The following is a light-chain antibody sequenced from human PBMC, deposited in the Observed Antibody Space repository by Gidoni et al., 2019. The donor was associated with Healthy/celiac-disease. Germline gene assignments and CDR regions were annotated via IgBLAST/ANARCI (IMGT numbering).Light chain of an antibody. CDR2: AAS. J-gene: IGKJ4*01. Sequence: DIQLTQSPSFLSASVGDRVTITCRASQGISSYLAWYQQKPGKAPKLLIYAASTLQSGVPSRFGGSGSGTEFTLTISSLQPEDFATYYCQQLNSYSLTFGGGTKVEIK. CDR3: QQLNSYSLT. V-gene: IGKV1-9*01. CDR1: QGISSY.